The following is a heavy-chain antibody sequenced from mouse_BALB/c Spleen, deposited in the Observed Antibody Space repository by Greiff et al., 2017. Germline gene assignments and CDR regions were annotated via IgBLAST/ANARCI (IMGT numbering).Heavy chain of an antibody. V-gene: IGHV14-4*02. Sequence: EVQLQQSGAELVRSGASVKLSCTASGFNIKDYYMHWVKLRPEQGLEWIGWIDPENGDTEYAPKFQGKATMTADTSSNTAYLQLSSLTSEDTAVYYCNANYYGSSFPAIDYWGQGTSVTVSS. CDR3: NANYYGSSFPAIDY. CDR1: GFNIKDYY. D-gene: IGHD1-1*01. J-gene: IGHJ4*01. CDR2: IDPENGDT.